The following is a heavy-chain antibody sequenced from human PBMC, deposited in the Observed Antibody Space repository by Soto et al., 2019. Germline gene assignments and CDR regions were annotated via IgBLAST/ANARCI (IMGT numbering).Heavy chain of an antibody. D-gene: IGHD3-10*01. Sequence: KQSQTLSLTCAISGDSVSSNSAAWNWIRQSPSRGLEWLGRTYYRSKWYNDYAVSVKSRITINPDTSKNQFSLQLNSVTPEDTAVYYCASGNLSELGGDAFDIWGQGTMVTVSS. V-gene: IGHV6-1*01. J-gene: IGHJ3*02. CDR1: GDSVSSNSAA. CDR3: ASGNLSELGGDAFDI. CDR2: TYYRSKWYN.